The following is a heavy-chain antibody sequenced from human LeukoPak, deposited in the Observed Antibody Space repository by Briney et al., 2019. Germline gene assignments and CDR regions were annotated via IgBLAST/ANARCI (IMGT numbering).Heavy chain of an antibody. D-gene: IGHD1-26*01. CDR3: AKGGSGSHYGRFDY. Sequence: PGGSLRLSCAASGLTFSIYVMNWVRQAPGKGLEWVSSISGSGDSTYYAGSVMGRFTISRDNSKNTLYLQMISRRAEDTAVYYCAKGGSGSHYGRFDYWGQGTLVTVSS. CDR2: ISGSGDST. V-gene: IGHV3-23*01. J-gene: IGHJ4*02. CDR1: GLTFSIYV.